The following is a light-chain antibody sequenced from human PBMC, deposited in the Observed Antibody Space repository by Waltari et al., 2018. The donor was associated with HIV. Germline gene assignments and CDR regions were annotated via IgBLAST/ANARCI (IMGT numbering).Light chain of an antibody. Sequence: QSALTQPASVSGSPRQSITISCTGTSSDVGGHTFVSWHQQHPGKAPQLMIYDVSNRPSGISNRFSGSKSGNTASLTISGLQAEDEADYYCSSYTSSSTYIFGTGTKVTVL. CDR1: SSDVGGHTF. CDR2: DVS. V-gene: IGLV2-14*03. J-gene: IGLJ1*01. CDR3: SSYTSSSTYI.